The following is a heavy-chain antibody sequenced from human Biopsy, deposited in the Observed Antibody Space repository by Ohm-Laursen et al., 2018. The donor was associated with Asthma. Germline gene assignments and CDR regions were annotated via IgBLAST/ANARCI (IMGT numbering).Heavy chain of an antibody. V-gene: IGHV3-30*18. CDR2: ISYDGNHK. CDR1: GFMFRSFG. J-gene: IGHJ4*02. Sequence: SLRLSCTASGFMFRSFGMHWVRQAPGKGLEWVAVISYDGNHKFYEDSVKGRFTISRDNSKNTLYLQMNSLRAEDTAVYYCAKRRGYSGHDNDYWGQGTLAIVSS. CDR3: AKRRGYSGHDNDY. D-gene: IGHD5-12*01.